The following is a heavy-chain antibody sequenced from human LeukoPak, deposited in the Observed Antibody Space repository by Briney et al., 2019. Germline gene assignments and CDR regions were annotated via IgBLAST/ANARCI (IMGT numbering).Heavy chain of an antibody. CDR3: AKARIDSSSWYSWFDP. V-gene: IGHV3-33*06. J-gene: IGHJ5*02. D-gene: IGHD6-13*01. CDR2: IWYDGSNK. Sequence: PGGSLRLSCAASGFTFSSYGVHGVRQAPGKGLEWVAVIWYDGSNKYYADSVKGRFTISRDNSKDTLYLQMNSLRAEDTAVYYCAKARIDSSSWYSWFDPWGQGTLVTVSS. CDR1: GFTFSSYG.